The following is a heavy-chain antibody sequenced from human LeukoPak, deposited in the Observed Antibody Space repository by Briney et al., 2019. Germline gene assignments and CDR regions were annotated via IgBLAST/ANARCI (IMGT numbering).Heavy chain of an antibody. V-gene: IGHV3-23*01. CDR3: AGTWSCDY. J-gene: IGHJ4*02. CDR2: ISFSGSST. CDR1: GFTFSNYA. Sequence: PGGSLRLSSAAAGFTFSNYAMTSVRQAPGKGLEWVSGISFSGSSTYYADSVKGRFTISRDNSKSTVYLQMNSLRAGDTAVYYGAGTWSCDYWGQGTLVTVSS. D-gene: IGHD1-26*01.